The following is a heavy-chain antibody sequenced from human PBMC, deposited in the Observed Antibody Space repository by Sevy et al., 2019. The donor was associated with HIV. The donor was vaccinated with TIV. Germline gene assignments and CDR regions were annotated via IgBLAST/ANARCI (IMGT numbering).Heavy chain of an antibody. CDR1: GFTFSSNW. D-gene: IGHD3-3*01. Sequence: GGSLRLSCAASGFTFSSNWMTWVRQAPGKGLEWVANVKQDMSEKYYADSVKGRFTISRDNAKKLLFLQMNSLRDEDTAVYYCARAQQVTMLVVIGGLYFDLWGQGTLVTVSS. CDR2: VKQDMSEK. CDR3: ARAQQVTMLVVIGGLYFDL. V-gene: IGHV3-7*01. J-gene: IGHJ4*02.